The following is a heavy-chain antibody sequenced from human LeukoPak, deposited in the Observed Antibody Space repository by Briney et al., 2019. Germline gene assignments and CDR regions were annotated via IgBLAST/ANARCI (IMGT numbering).Heavy chain of an antibody. D-gene: IGHD3-16*01. V-gene: IGHV4-30-4*01. CDR3: ARAARGYDYVWGSYQIDY. J-gene: IGHJ4*02. Sequence: SETLSLTCTVSGGSISSGDYYWSWIRQPPGKGLEWIGYIYYSESTYYNPSLKSRVTISVDTSKNQFSLKLSSVTAADTAVYYCARAARGYDYVWGSYQIDYWGQGTLVTVSS. CDR2: IYYSEST. CDR1: GGSISSGDYY.